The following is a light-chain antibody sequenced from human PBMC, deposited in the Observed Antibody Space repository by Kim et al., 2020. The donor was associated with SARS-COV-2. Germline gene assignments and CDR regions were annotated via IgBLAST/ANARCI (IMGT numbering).Light chain of an antibody. CDR1: QGISSW. V-gene: IGKV1-12*01. J-gene: IGKJ5*01. CDR2: AAS. Sequence: DIQMTQSPSSVSASVGDRVTITCRASQGISSWLAWYQQKPGKAPQLLIYAASSLQRGVPSRFSGSGFGTDFTLTISSLQPEDIATYYCQQSDTLPFTFGHGTRVEIK. CDR3: QQSDTLPFT.